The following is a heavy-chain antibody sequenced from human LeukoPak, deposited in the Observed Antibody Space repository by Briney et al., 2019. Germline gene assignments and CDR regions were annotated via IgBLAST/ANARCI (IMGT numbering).Heavy chain of an antibody. CDR1: GFTFSNYA. J-gene: IGHJ4*02. V-gene: IGHV3-23*01. CDR2: VSGSARTT. Sequence: GGSLRLSCSTSGFTFSNYAMGCVREAPGKGRWWVSSVSGSARTTYYTDSSKGRFAIYKDNSTNTSYLQITILRAQARAVYYCAKDQRFGDLDDYRGQGTLVTVSS. CDR3: AKDQRFGDLDDY. D-gene: IGHD3-10*01.